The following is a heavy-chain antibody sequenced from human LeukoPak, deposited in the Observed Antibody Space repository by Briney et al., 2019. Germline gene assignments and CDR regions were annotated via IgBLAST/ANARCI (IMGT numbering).Heavy chain of an antibody. D-gene: IGHD3-3*01. CDR2: IHYSGST. CDR3: ARLFWSGYYSDY. CDR1: GGSISSSSYY. J-gene: IGHJ4*02. Sequence: SETVSLTCTVSGGSISSSSYYWGWIRQPPGKGLEWIGSIHYSGSTYYNPSLKSRVTISVDTSKNQFFLRLISVTAADTAVYYCARLFWSGYYSDYWGQGTLVTVSS. V-gene: IGHV4-39*01.